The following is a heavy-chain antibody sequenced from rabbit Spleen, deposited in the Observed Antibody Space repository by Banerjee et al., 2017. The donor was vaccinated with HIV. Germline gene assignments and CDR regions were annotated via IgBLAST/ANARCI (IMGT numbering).Heavy chain of an antibody. Sequence: QLKESGGGLVQPGGSLKLSCKASGFDFSGYYMTWVRQAPGKGLEWIGYIDPVFGSTYYAIWVNGRFTISSHNAQNTLYLQLNSLTAADTATYFCARSGWTGVVTYALPYYFNLWGPGTLVTVS. CDR2: IDPVFGST. V-gene: IGHV1S7*01. CDR1: GFDFSGYY. CDR3: ARSGWTGVVTYALPYYFNL. D-gene: IGHD6-1*01. J-gene: IGHJ4*01.